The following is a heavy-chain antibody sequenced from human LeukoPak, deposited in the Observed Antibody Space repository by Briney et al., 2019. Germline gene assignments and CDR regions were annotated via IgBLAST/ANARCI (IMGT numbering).Heavy chain of an antibody. D-gene: IGHD6-13*01. CDR1: GFTFSSYA. J-gene: IGHJ5*02. CDR3: AKNWVASSWFNWFDP. V-gene: IGHV3-23*01. CDR2: ISGSGGST. Sequence: GXSLRLSCAASGFTFSSYAMSWVRQAPGKGLEWVSAISGSGGSTHYADSVKGGFTISRDNCKNTLYLQMNSLRAEDTAVYYCAKNWVASSWFNWFDPWGQGTLVTVSS.